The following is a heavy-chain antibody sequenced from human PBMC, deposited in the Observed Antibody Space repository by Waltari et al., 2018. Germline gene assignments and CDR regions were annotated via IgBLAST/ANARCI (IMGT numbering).Heavy chain of an antibody. CDR1: GGSFSGYY. CDR3: ARGNWFDP. CDR2: INHSGST. J-gene: IGHJ5*02. V-gene: IGHV4-34*01. Sequence: QVQLQQWGAGLLKPSETLSLTCAVYGGSFSGYYWSWIRQPPGKGLAWIGEINHSGSTNYNPSLKSRVTISVDTSKNQFSLNLSSVTAADTAVYYCARGNWFDPWGQGTLVTVSS.